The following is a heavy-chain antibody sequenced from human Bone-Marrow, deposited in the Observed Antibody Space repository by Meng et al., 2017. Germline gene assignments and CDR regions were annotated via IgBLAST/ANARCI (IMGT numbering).Heavy chain of an antibody. V-gene: IGHV4-39*07. Sequence: QLQLQESGPGLVKPSETLSLTCTVSGDSIRSTTYCWGWIHQSPGKGLEWIGCAYYSGSTYYDPSLKSRVAVSVDTSKNQFSLKVTSATAADTAVYFCARDIGGYGACDYWGQGNLVTVSS. CDR3: ARDIGGYGACDY. CDR2: AYYSGST. D-gene: IGHD4-17*01. CDR1: GDSIRSTTYC. J-gene: IGHJ4*02.